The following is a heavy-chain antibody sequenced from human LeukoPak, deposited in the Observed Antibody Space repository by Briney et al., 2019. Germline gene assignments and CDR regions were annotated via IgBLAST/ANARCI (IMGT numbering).Heavy chain of an antibody. CDR3: VRDLRLADY. J-gene: IGHJ4*02. D-gene: IGHD3-16*01. V-gene: IGHV3-74*01. CDR1: GFTYSSYW. Sequence: GGSLRPSCAASGFTYSSYWMHWVRQAPGNVVVWVSRISRDGSGTTCADSGMGRFTMPRDNAKSTVYREMNRLRAEDTGVYCCVRDLRLADYWGEGALVIVSS. CDR2: ISRDGSGT.